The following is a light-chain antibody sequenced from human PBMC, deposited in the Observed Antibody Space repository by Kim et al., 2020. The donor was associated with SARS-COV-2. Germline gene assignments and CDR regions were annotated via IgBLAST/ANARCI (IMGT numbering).Light chain of an antibody. V-gene: IGLV2-8*01. CDR2: EVT. CDR1: RSDVGGYNY. CDR3: SSYAGSNDLL. Sequence: GQSVTISCRGTRSDVGGYNYVSWYQQHPGKAPKLMIYEVTKRPSGVPDRFSGSKSGNTASLTVSGLQAEDDADYYCSSYAGSNDLLFGGGTQLTVL. J-gene: IGLJ3*02.